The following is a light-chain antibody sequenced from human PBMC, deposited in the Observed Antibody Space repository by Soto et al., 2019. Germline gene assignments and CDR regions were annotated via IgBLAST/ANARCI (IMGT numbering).Light chain of an antibody. V-gene: IGKV1-39*01. J-gene: IGKJ2*01. Sequence: DIQMTQSPSSLSASVGDRITITCRASQTITSYLNWYQQKPGKAPKLLIYAASSLQSGVPSRFSGSGSGTDFTLTISSLQPEDFATYHCQQSHSIPYTFGQGTKLEIK. CDR3: QQSHSIPYT. CDR1: QTITSY. CDR2: AAS.